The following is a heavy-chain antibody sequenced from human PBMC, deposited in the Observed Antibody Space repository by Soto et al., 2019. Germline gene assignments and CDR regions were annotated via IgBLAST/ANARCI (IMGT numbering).Heavy chain of an antibody. D-gene: IGHD3-10*01. Sequence: SETLSLTCTVSGGSVSSGDYYWSWIRQPPGKGLEWIGNIYYSGSTYYNPSLKSRVTISVDTSKNQFSLKLSSVTAADTAVYYCASRRAVRGVIITSWFDPWGQGTLVTVSS. CDR2: IYYSGST. CDR1: GGSVSSGDYY. CDR3: ASRRAVRGVIITSWFDP. J-gene: IGHJ5*02. V-gene: IGHV4-61*08.